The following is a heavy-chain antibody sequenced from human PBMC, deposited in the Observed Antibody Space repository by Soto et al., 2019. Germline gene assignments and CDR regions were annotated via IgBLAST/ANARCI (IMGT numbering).Heavy chain of an antibody. CDR1: GGTFSSYG. CDR2: IIPILGTA. J-gene: IGHJ6*02. Sequence: QVQLVQSGAEVKKPGSSVKVSCKASGGTFSSYGISSVRQAPGQGLEWMGGIIPILGTADYTQKFQGRVTIIADESTRTAYSELSSLRSEDTAVYYCPTQGLPNYYYYGMDVWGQRTTVTVSS. CDR3: PTQGLPNYYYYGMDV. V-gene: IGHV1-69*12.